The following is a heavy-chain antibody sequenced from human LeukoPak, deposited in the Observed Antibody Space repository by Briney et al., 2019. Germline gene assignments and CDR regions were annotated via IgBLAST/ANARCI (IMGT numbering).Heavy chain of an antibody. V-gene: IGHV4-59*01. CDR1: GCSISRYY. CDR3: ARSYYDFWSGYSDAFDI. Sequence: SETLALTCTVSGCSISRYYWSWIRQPPGKGLEWIGSIYHSWSNNYNPSLNSRVTISVDTSKKQFSLKLRSVTAADTAVYYCARSYYDFWSGYSDAFDIWGQGTMVTVSS. CDR2: IYHSWSN. D-gene: IGHD3-3*01. J-gene: IGHJ3*02.